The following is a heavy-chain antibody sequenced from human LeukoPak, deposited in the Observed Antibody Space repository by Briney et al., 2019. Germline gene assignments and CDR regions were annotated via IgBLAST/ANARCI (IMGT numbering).Heavy chain of an antibody. CDR2: ISTSSDNI. J-gene: IGHJ5*02. V-gene: IGHV3-48*02. Sequence: PGGSLRLSCAASGFTFSVSSMNWVRQAPGQGLEWVSYISTSSDNIHYTDSVKGRFTISRDNAKNSLYLQMNGLRDEDTAVYYCARDSCSGGSCYSQALWFDPWGQGTLVTVSS. CDR3: ARDSCSGGSCYSQALWFDP. D-gene: IGHD2-15*01. CDR1: GFTFSVSS.